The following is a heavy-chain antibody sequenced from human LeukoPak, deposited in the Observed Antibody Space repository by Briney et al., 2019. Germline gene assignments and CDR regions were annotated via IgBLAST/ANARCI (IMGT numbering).Heavy chain of an antibody. CDR3: ARDLRSSGRTRPII. CDR2: IKQDGSEK. D-gene: IGHD6-19*01. Sequence: GGSLRLSCAASGFIFSNYWMSWVRQAPGKGLEWVANIKQDGSEKYYVDSVKGRFTISRDNAKNSLYLQMNSLRAEDTAVYYCARDLRSSGRTRPIIWGQGTMVTVSS. V-gene: IGHV3-7*01. CDR1: GFIFSNYW. J-gene: IGHJ3*02.